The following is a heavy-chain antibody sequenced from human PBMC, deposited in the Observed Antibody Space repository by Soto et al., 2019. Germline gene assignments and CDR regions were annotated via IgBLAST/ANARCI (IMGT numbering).Heavy chain of an antibody. J-gene: IGHJ6*02. CDR3: ARHPLTTGTVDYGMDV. V-gene: IGHV5-10-1*01. D-gene: IGHD1-1*01. CDR2: IDPSDSYT. Sequence: GESLKISCKGSGYSSTSYWISWVRQMPGKGLEWMGRIDPSDSYTNYSPSFQGHVTISADKSISTAYLQWSSLKASDTAMYYCARHPLTTGTVDYGMDVWGQGTTVTVSS. CDR1: GYSSTSYW.